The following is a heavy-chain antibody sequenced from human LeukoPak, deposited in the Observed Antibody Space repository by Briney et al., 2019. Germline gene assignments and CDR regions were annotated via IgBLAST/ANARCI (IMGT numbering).Heavy chain of an antibody. Sequence: GGSLRLSCAASGFTFRSYWMTWVRQAPGKGLEWVAHIKQDGSEKYYVDSLKGRFTVSRDNGKNSLYLQLNSLRAEDMAVYYCARSPWYYYDSSGPRGDAFDIWGQGTMVTVSS. D-gene: IGHD3-22*01. CDR2: IKQDGSEK. CDR1: GFTFRSYW. J-gene: IGHJ3*02. CDR3: ARSPWYYYDSSGPRGDAFDI. V-gene: IGHV3-7*03.